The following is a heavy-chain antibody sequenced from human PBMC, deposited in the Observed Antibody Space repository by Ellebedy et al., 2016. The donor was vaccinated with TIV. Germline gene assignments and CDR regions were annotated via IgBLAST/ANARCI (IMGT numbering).Heavy chain of an antibody. D-gene: IGHD2-8*02. V-gene: IGHV4-34*01. Sequence: SETLSLTXAVYGGSFSGYYWSWIRQPPGKGLEWIGEINHSGSTNYIPSLKSRVTISVDTSKNHFSLNLTSVTAADTAIYYCARGETYCWECLDYWGQGTLVTVSS. CDR2: INHSGST. CDR3: ARGETYCWECLDY. CDR1: GGSFSGYY. J-gene: IGHJ4*02.